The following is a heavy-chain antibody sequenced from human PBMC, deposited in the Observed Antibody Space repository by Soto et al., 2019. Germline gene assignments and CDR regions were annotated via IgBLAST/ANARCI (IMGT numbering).Heavy chain of an antibody. J-gene: IGHJ4*02. CDR1: GYTFTGYY. Sequence: GASVKVSCKASGYTFTGYYIHWLRQAPGQGIEWMGWLNPNSGGTNYAQKFQGRVTMTTDTSISTAYMELSRLRSDDTAVYYCARDAYSWGQGTLVTVSS. D-gene: IGHD2-15*01. CDR2: LNPNSGGT. V-gene: IGHV1-2*02. CDR3: ARDAYS.